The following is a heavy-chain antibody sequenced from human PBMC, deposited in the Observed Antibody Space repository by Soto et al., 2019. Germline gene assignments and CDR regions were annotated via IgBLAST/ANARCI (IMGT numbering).Heavy chain of an antibody. D-gene: IGHD3-10*01. CDR3: ASDPYYYASYY. CDR2: IWYDGSNK. V-gene: IGHV3-33*01. J-gene: IGHJ4*02. CDR1: GFTFSSYG. Sequence: GGSLRLSCAASGFTFSSYGMHWVRQAPGKGLEWVAVIWYDGSNKYYADSVQGRFTISRDNAKNTLYLQMNSLRAEDTAVYYCASDPYYYASYYWGQGTLVTSPQ.